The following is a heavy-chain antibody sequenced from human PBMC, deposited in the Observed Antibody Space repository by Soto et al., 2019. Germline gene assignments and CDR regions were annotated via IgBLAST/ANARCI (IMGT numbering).Heavy chain of an antibody. V-gene: IGHV4-34*01. CDR1: DGSFSGYY. CDR2: INHSGST. J-gene: IGHJ5*02. D-gene: IGHD2-2*01. CDR3: ARVRWGRYCSSTSCRYNWFDP. Sequence: TSETLSLTCAVYDGSFSGYYWSWIRQPPGKGLEWIGEINHSGSTNYNPSLKSRVTISVDTSKNQFSLKLSSVTAADTAVYYCARVRWGRYCSSTSCRYNWFDPWGQGTLVTVSS.